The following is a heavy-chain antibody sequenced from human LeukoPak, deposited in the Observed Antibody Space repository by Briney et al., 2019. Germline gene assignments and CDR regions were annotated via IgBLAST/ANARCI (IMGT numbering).Heavy chain of an antibody. Sequence: ASVKVSCKASGYTFTGYYMHWVRQAPGQGLEWMGRINPNSGGANYAQNLQGRVTMTRDTSITTAYMDLSSLTPDDTAVYFCARDQGSLTRSWYTGYWGQGTQVTVSS. CDR1: GYTFTGYY. CDR3: ARDQGSLTRSWYTGY. CDR2: INPNSGGA. D-gene: IGHD6-13*01. V-gene: IGHV1-2*06. J-gene: IGHJ4*02.